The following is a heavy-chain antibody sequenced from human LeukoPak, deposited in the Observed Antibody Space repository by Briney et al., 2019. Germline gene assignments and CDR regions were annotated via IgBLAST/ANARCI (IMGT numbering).Heavy chain of an antibody. Sequence: PSETLSLTCAVYGGSFSCYYWSWIRQPPGKGLEWIGEINHSGSTNYNPSLKSRVTISVDTSKNQFSLKLSSVTAADTAVYYCARGEMYYDILTGYYRGWFDPWGQGTLVTVSS. D-gene: IGHD3-9*01. CDR2: INHSGST. CDR3: ARGEMYYDILTGYYRGWFDP. CDR1: GGSFSCYY. V-gene: IGHV4-34*01. J-gene: IGHJ5*02.